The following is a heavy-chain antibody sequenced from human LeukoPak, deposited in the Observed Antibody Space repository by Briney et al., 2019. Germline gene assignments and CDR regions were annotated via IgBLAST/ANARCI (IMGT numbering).Heavy chain of an antibody. Sequence: GGSLRLSCAASGFTFSSYAMSWVRQAPGKGLEWVSGIIANGVSTYYADSVKGRFTISRDNSRTTLYLQMNSLRAEDTAVYYCAKGRSAAVTSALNYWGQGTLVTVSS. D-gene: IGHD4-23*01. J-gene: IGHJ4*02. CDR2: IIANGVST. CDR3: AKGRSAAVTSALNY. CDR1: GFTFSSYA. V-gene: IGHV3-23*01.